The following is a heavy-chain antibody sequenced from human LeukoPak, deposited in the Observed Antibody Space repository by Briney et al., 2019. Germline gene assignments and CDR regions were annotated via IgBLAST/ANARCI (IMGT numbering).Heavy chain of an antibody. V-gene: IGHV4-4*07. D-gene: IGHD6-19*01. CDR2: IYTSGST. CDR3: ARVGYSNAWGLDS. J-gene: IGHJ4*02. Sequence: SETLSLTCTVSGGSISSYYWSWIRQPAGKGLEWIGRIYTSGSTNYNPSLKSRVTMSVDTSKNQFSLRLSSVTAANTAVYFCARVGYSNAWGLDSWGQGTLVTVSS. CDR1: GGSISSYY.